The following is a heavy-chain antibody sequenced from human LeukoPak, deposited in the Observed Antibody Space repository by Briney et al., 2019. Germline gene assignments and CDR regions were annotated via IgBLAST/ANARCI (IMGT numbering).Heavy chain of an antibody. CDR3: ARDLGSSGYSYGPFDY. D-gene: IGHD5-18*01. J-gene: IGHJ4*02. CDR2: IYYSGSN. CDR1: GGSISSYY. V-gene: IGHV4-59*01. Sequence: SETLSLTCTVSGGSISSYYWSWIRQPPGKGLEWIGYIYYSGSNNYNPSLKSRVTISVDTSKNQFSLKLSSMPAANTAVYYCARDLGSSGYSYGPFDYWGQGTLVTVSA.